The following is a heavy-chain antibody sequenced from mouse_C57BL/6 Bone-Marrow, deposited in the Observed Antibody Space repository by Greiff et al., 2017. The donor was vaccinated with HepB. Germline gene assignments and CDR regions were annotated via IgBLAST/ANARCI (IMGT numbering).Heavy chain of an antibody. Sequence: DVKLVESGGGLVKPGGSLKLSCAASGFTFSSYAMSWVRQTPEKRLEWVATISDGGSYTYYPDNVKGRFTISRDNAKNNLYLQMSHLKSEDTAMYYCARGSDYYGSSYVEWCFDVWGTGTTVTVSS. D-gene: IGHD1-1*01. CDR1: GFTFSSYA. J-gene: IGHJ1*03. V-gene: IGHV5-4*03. CDR2: ISDGGSYT. CDR3: ARGSDYYGSSYVEWCFDV.